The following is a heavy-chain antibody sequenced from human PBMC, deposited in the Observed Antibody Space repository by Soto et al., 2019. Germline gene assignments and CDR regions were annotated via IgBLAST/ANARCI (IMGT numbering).Heavy chain of an antibody. CDR3: TSSEISPYGGLIGPFDY. CDR2: INAGNGNT. Sequence: QVQLVQSGAEEKKPGASVKISCKESGYTFTAFAMHWVRQAPGQRLEWMGWINAGNGNTKYSHNLQDRVTINRETSAKRAYREMSSLISENTAMYYCTSSEISPYGGLIGPFDYWGQGSIGSVSS. CDR1: GYTFTAFA. V-gene: IGHV1-3*05. D-gene: IGHD3-16*02. J-gene: IGHJ4*02.